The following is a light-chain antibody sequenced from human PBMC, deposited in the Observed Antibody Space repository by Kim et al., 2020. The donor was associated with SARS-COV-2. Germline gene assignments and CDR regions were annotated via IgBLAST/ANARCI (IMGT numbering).Light chain of an antibody. V-gene: IGLV1-44*01. CDR3: AAWEDSPDGYVV. CDR1: TSNIETNT. J-gene: IGLJ2*01. CDR2: TNN. Sequence: QSVLTQPPSVSGTPVKRVSISCSGSTSNIETNTVNWYQQLPGAAPKLLIHTNNQRPSGVPDRFSGSRFGTSASLTISGLQSEDEADYFCAAWEDSPDGYVVFGGGTKMTVL.